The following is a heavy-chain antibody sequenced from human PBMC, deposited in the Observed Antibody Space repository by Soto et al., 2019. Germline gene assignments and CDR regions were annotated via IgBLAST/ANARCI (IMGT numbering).Heavy chain of an antibody. CDR3: AREGTYYYDSSGYPDYYYYGMDV. CDR2: LSAYNGNT. J-gene: IGHJ6*02. D-gene: IGHD3-22*01. CDR1: GYTFTRYG. V-gene: IGHV1-18*01. Sequence: QVQLVQSGAEVKKPGSSVKVSCKASGYTFTRYGISWVRQAPGQGLEWMGWLSAYNGNTNYAQKLQGRVTMTTDTSTSTACMELRSLRSDDTAVYYCAREGTYYYDSSGYPDYYYYGMDVWGQGTTVTVSS.